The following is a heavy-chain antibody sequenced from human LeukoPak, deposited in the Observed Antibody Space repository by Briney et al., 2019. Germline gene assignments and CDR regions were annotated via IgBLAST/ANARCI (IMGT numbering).Heavy chain of an antibody. CDR3: ARDIRLQYGFDAFDI. D-gene: IGHD4-11*01. V-gene: IGHV4-59*01. Sequence: KASETLSLTCTVSGGSISSYYWSWIRQPPGKGLEWIGYIYYSGSTNYNPSLKSRVTISVDTSKNQFSLKLSSVTAADTAVYYCARDIRLQYGFDAFDIWGQGTMVTVSS. CDR2: IYYSGST. CDR1: GGSISSYY. J-gene: IGHJ3*02.